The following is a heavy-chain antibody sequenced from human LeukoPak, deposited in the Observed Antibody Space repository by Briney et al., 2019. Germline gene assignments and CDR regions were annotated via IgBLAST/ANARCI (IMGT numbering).Heavy chain of an antibody. D-gene: IGHD2-2*01. CDR1: GVAFSSYA. CDR2: ISNDGSNK. CDR3: AKTGGCASIGCYRLFDY. V-gene: IGHV3-30*04. Sequence: PGRFLRLSCAASGVAFSSYAFHWVRQAPDKGLEWVAVISNDGSNKDYADSVKGRFTISRDNSKNTLYLQMDSLGTEDTAVYYCAKTGGCASIGCYRLFDYWGQGTLVTVSS. J-gene: IGHJ4*02.